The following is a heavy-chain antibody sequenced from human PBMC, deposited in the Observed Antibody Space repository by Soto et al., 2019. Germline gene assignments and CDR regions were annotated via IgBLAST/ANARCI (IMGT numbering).Heavy chain of an antibody. CDR2: ITPYNGNA. D-gene: IGHD1-26*01. V-gene: IGHV1-18*04. Sequence: GASVKVSCKASGYTFSNFGINWVRQAPGQGLEWMGWITPYNGNANYAQKYQDRLTVTTDTSTNTAYLELRSLRSDDTAVYFCARARMYSGAYHDYWGQGTLVTVSS. CDR3: ARARMYSGAYHDY. CDR1: GYTFSNFG. J-gene: IGHJ4*02.